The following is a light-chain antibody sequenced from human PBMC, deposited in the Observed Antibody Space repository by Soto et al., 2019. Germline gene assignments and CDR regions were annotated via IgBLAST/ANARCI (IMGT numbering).Light chain of an antibody. Sequence: DILMTQSPATLSLSPGGRATLSCRASQSVSSNLAWYQQKPGQAPRLLIQRASTRATGIPARFSGSGSGTEFPLTISSLQSEDFAVYFCQQYNNWPGTFGQGTKVEIK. CDR3: QQYNNWPGT. CDR2: RAS. CDR1: QSVSSN. V-gene: IGKV3-15*01. J-gene: IGKJ1*01.